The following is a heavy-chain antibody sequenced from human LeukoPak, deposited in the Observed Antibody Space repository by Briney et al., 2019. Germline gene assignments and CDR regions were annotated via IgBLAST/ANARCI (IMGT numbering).Heavy chain of an antibody. D-gene: IGHD4-23*01. V-gene: IGHV3-23*01. Sequence: GGSLRLSCAVSGFTFSNYAMSWVRQAPGKGLEWVSSISGSGTSTYYADSVKGRFTISRDNAKNTLYLQMNSLRVEDTAVYYCARANVGGYSGFDYWGQGTLVTVSS. CDR3: ARANVGGYSGFDY. J-gene: IGHJ4*02. CDR2: ISGSGTST. CDR1: GFTFSNYA.